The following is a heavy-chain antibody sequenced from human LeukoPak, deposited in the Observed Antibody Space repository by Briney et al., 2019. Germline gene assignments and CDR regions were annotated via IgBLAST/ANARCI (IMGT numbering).Heavy chain of an antibody. CDR1: GFTFSNAW. CDR2: IKNKPDGGTT. J-gene: IGHJ5*02. CDR3: TTVGVATSGFFGP. Sequence: GGSLRLSCAASGFTFSNAWMTWVRQAPGKGLEWVGRIKNKPDGGTTDYAAPVKGRFTISRDDSINTLYLQVNSLKTEDTAFYYCTTVGVATSGFFGPWGQGTLVTVSS. D-gene: IGHD5-12*01. V-gene: IGHV3-15*05.